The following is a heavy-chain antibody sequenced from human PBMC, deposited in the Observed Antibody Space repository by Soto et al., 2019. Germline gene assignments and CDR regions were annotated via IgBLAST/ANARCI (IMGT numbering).Heavy chain of an antibody. Sequence: SETLSLTCAVSGYSISSGYYWGWIRQPPGKGLEWIGSIYHSGSTYYNPSLKSRVTISVDTSKNQFSLKLSSVTAADTAVYYCARAGDYDFWSGYPVNDWFDPWGQGTLVTVSS. V-gene: IGHV4-38-2*01. CDR2: IYHSGST. CDR3: ARAGDYDFWSGYPVNDWFDP. D-gene: IGHD3-3*01. J-gene: IGHJ5*02. CDR1: GYSISSGYY.